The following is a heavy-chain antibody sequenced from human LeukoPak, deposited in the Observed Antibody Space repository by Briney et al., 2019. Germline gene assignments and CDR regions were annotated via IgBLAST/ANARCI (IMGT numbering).Heavy chain of an antibody. Sequence: PGGSLRLSCAASGFTFSSYSIHWVRQAPGKGLEWVAFIRYDGTNKYFADSVKGRFTISRDNSKNTLYLQMNSLRPEDTAVYYCAKDRVTTNFYYYMDVWGKGTTVTISS. CDR3: AKDRVTTNFYYYMDV. D-gene: IGHD4-17*01. CDR1: GFTFSSYS. V-gene: IGHV3-30*02. CDR2: IRYDGTNK. J-gene: IGHJ6*03.